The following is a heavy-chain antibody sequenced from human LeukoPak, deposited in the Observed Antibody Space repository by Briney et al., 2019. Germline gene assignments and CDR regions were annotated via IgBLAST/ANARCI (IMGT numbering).Heavy chain of an antibody. CDR1: GGXISSFY. V-gene: IGHV4-59*01. Sequence: PSETLFLTCTVSGGXISSFYCGWIRQPPGKRLEWIGYIYYSGSTNYNPSLKSRVTISVDTSKNQFSLKLSSVTAADTAVYYCARENYFDYWGQGTLVTVSS. CDR3: ARENYFDY. CDR2: IYYSGST. J-gene: IGHJ4*02.